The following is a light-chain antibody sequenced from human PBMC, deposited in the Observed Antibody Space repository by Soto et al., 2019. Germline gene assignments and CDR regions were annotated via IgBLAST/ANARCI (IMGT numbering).Light chain of an antibody. J-gene: IGKJ4*01. CDR3: QQRSNWPLT. CDR2: GAS. V-gene: IGKV3-11*01. CDR1: QSVSSY. Sequence: EIVLTQSPATLSLSPGERATLSCRASQSVSSYVAWYQSKPGQAHRLLMYGASNRVIGIPARFSGSGTGTDFTLTISSLEPEDFAVYYCQQRSNWPLTFGGGTTVEI.